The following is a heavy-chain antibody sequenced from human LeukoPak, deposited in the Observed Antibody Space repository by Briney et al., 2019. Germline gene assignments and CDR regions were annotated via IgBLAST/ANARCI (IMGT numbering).Heavy chain of an antibody. V-gene: IGHV3-7*03. CDR1: GFTFSSYW. D-gene: IGHD2-2*01. Sequence: GGSLRLSCAASGFTFSSYWMTWVRQAPGKGLEWVANIKQDGSEEYYVDSVKGRFTISRDNAKNTLYLQMNSLRAEDTAVYYCAKLGSTHDYWGQGTLVTVSS. J-gene: IGHJ4*02. CDR2: IKQDGSEE. CDR3: AKLGSTHDY.